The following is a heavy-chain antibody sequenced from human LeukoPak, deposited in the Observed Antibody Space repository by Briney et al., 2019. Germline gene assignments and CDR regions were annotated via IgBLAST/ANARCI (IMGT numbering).Heavy chain of an antibody. D-gene: IGHD3-22*01. CDR2: ISYDGSNK. CDR1: GFTFSSYG. J-gene: IGHJ4*02. Sequence: PGGSLRPSCAASGFTFSSYGMHWVRQAPGKGLEGVAVISYDGSNKFYADSVKGRFTISRDNSKNTLYLLMNSLRPEDTAVYYCAKAGAMILQHYFDYWGQGTLVTASS. CDR3: AKAGAMILQHYFDY. V-gene: IGHV3-30*18.